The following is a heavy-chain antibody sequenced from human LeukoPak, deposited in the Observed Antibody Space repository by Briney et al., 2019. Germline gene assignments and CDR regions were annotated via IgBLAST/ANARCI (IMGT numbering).Heavy chain of an antibody. V-gene: IGHV4-59*12. CDR2: IYYSGST. D-gene: IGHD3-16*01. J-gene: IGHJ4*02. CDR1: GGSISSYY. CDR3: ARAILGAGNDY. Sequence: PSETLSLTCTVSGGSISSYYWSWIRQPPGKGLEWIGYIYYSGSTNYNPSLKSRVTMSVDTSKNQFSLKLSSVTAADTAVYYCARAILGAGNDYWGQGTLVTVSS.